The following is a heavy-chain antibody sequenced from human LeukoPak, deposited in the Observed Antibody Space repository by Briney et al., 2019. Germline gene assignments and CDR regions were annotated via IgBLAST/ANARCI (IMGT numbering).Heavy chain of an antibody. Sequence: SETLSLTCTVSGGSISSYYWSWIRQPPGKGLEWIGYIYYSWSTNYNPSLKSRVTISVDTSKNQFSLKLSSATAADTAVYYCARVNSSGWYWFDPWGQGTLVTVSS. CDR1: GGSISSYY. V-gene: IGHV4-59*01. J-gene: IGHJ5*02. CDR2: IYYSWST. D-gene: IGHD6-19*01. CDR3: ARVNSSGWYWFDP.